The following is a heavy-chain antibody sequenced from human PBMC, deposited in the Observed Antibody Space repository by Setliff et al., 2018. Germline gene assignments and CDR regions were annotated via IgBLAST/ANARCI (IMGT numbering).Heavy chain of an antibody. J-gene: IGHJ6*03. V-gene: IGHV4-61*09. Sequence: SETLSLTCTVSGDSISSRTYYWSWIRQPAGKGLEWIGHIYTSWSTIYNPSLKSRLTISLDTSKNQFSLKLSSVTAADTAVYYCARRVSDYDFWSGYSGYYYYYMDVWGKGTTVTVSS. CDR3: ARRVSDYDFWSGYSGYYYYYMDV. CDR1: GDSISSRTYY. D-gene: IGHD3-3*01. CDR2: IYTSWST.